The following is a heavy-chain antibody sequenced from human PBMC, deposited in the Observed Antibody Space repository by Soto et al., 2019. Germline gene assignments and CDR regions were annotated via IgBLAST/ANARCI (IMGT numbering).Heavy chain of an antibody. J-gene: IGHJ6*02. Sequence: GESLKISCKGSGYSFTSYWIGWVRQMPGKGLEWMGIIYPGDSDTRYSPSFQGQVTILADKSISTAYLQWSSLKASDTAMYYCARHGTVGATQFSGMDVWGQGTTVTVSS. CDR2: IYPGDSDT. D-gene: IGHD1-26*01. CDR3: ARHGTVGATQFSGMDV. V-gene: IGHV5-51*01. CDR1: GYSFTSYW.